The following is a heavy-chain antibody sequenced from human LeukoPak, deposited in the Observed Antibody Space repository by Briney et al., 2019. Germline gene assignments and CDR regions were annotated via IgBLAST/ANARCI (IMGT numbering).Heavy chain of an antibody. CDR2: IIPILGIA. CDR1: GGTFSSYA. D-gene: IGHD3-22*01. Sequence: SVKVFCKASGGTFSSYAISWVRQAPGQGLEWIGRIIPILGIANYAQKFQGRVTVTADKSTSTAYMELSSLRSEDTAVYYCARVSYYDSSGAEYFQHWGQAPWSPSPQ. V-gene: IGHV1-69*04. CDR3: ARVSYYDSSGAEYFQH. J-gene: IGHJ1*01.